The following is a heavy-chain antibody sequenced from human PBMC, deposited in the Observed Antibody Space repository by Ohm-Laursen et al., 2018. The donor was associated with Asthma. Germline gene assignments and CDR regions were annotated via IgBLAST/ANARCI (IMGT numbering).Heavy chain of an antibody. J-gene: IGHJ6*02. CDR2: LSGTVNST. D-gene: IGHD4-17*01. V-gene: IGHV3-23*01. CDR3: AKVDYGQGMDV. Sequence: GSLRLSCSASGFTFSRYAMSWVRQAPGKGLEWVSTLSGTVNSTYYADSVKGRFTISRDNSKNTLYLQMNSLRAEDTAVYYCAKVDYGQGMDVWGQGTTVTVSS. CDR1: GFTFSRYA.